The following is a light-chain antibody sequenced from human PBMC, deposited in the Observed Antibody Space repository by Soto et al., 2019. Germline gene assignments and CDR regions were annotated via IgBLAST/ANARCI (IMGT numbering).Light chain of an antibody. Sequence: DIVMTQSPLSLPVTPGEPASISCRSSQSLLHSNGYNYLDWYLQKPGQSPQLLIYLGSNRASGVPDRFSGSGSGTDFTLKISRVEAEDVGVYYCMQAQHTGVTFGPGTKVDIK. CDR3: MQAQHTGVT. V-gene: IGKV2-28*01. J-gene: IGKJ3*01. CDR1: QSLLHSNGYNY. CDR2: LGS.